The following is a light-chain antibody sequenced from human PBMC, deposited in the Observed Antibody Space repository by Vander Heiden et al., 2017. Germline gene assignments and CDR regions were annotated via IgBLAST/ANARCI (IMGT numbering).Light chain of an antibody. V-gene: IGLV2-14*01. CDR1: SSDVDDYNY. CDR2: EVS. Sequence: HSALTQAASVSGSLGQSITIYCTGSSSDVDDYNYVSWYQQHPGKAPKLIIYEVSKRPSGISNRFSGAKAGNTASLPISGLQAEDEADYSCSSYTSDSTLFGGGTKLTVL. CDR3: SSYTSDSTL. J-gene: IGLJ2*01.